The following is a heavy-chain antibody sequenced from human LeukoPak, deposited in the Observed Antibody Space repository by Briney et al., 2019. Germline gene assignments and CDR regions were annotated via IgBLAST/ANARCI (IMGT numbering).Heavy chain of an antibody. CDR1: GFTFDDYA. V-gene: IGHV3-9*01. CDR2: ISWNSGSI. CDR3: AKVGFTKTFGEVIVQQKYYFDY. Sequence: PGGSLRLSCAASGFTFDDYAMHWVRQPPGKGLEWVSGISWNSGSIGYADSVKGRFTISRDNAKNTMYLQMNSLRAEDTAVYYCAKVGFTKTFGEVIVQQKYYFDYWGQGTLVTVSS. J-gene: IGHJ4*02. D-gene: IGHD3-16*02.